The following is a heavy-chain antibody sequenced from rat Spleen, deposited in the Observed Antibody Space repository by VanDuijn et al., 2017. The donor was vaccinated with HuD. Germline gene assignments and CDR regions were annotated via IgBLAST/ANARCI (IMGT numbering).Heavy chain of an antibody. Sequence: EVQLVESDGGLVQPGRSLKLSCAASGFTFSDYYMAWVRPAPTKGLEWVATISFDGSSTYYRDSVKGRFTISRDNAKTTLYLQMDSLRSEDTATYYCTKRSFGYDYGYYFDYWGQGVMVTVSS. J-gene: IGHJ2*01. CDR1: GFTFSDYY. D-gene: IGHD1-7*01. V-gene: IGHV5-29*01. CDR3: TKRSFGYDYGYYFDY. CDR2: ISFDGSST.